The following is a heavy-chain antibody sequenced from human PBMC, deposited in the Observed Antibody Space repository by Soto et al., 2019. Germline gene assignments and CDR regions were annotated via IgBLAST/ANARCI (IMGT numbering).Heavy chain of an antibody. V-gene: IGHV3-15*01. D-gene: IGHD2-2*02. Sequence: EVQLVESGGGLVKPGGSLRLSCAASGFTFSNAWMSWVRQAPGKGLEWVGRIKSKTDGGTTDYAAPVKGRFTISRDYSKNTVYLQMNSLKTEDTAVYYCTPGFAIPEISNNWGQGTLVTVSS. CDR3: TPGFAIPEISNN. CDR1: GFTFSNAW. CDR2: IKSKTDGGTT. J-gene: IGHJ4*02.